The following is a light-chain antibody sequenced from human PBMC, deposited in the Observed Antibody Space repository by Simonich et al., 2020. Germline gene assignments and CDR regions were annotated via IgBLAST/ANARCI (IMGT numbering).Light chain of an antibody. Sequence: QSALTQPASVSGSPGQSITISCTGTSSDVGGYNYVSWYQKHPGKAPKLMIYDVSRRHSGVSNRFSGSKSGNTASLTISGLQAEDEADYYCSSYTSSSTYWVFGGGTKLTVL. CDR1: SSDVGGYNY. CDR2: DVS. V-gene: IGLV2-14*01. J-gene: IGLJ3*02. CDR3: SSYTSSSTYWV.